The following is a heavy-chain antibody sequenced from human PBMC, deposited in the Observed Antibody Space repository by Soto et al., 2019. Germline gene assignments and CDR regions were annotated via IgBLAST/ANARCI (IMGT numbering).Heavy chain of an antibody. CDR1: GYSISSGYY. V-gene: IGHV4-38-2*01. J-gene: IGHJ4*02. CDR2: IYHSGST. D-gene: IGHD5-12*01. CDR3: ARGPSVEMATINPFDY. Sequence: PSETLSLTCAVSGYSISSGYYWGWIRQPPGKGLEWIGSIYHSGSTYYNPSLKSRVTISADTSKNQFSLKLSSVTAADTAVYYCARGPSVEMATINPFDYWGQGTLVTVSS.